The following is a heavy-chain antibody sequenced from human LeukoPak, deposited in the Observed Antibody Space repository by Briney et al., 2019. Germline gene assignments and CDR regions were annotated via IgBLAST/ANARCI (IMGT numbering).Heavy chain of an antibody. CDR1: GFTFNNNA. CDR2: INGGGDAT. V-gene: IGHV3-23*01. CDR3: ARGDGYNFFDY. J-gene: IGHJ4*02. Sequence: GGSLRLSCATSGFTFNNNAMSWVRQAPGKGLEWVSAINGGGDATEYADSVKGRFTISRDNSENTLYLQMKSLRAEDTAVYYCARGDGYNFFDYWGQGTLVTVSS. D-gene: IGHD5-24*01.